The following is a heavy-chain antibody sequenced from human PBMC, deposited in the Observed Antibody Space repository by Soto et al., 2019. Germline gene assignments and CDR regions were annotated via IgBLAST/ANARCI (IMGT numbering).Heavy chain of an antibody. Sequence: QVQLQESGPGLVKPSETLSLTCTVSGGSMSTSAYYWSWIRQHPGKVLEWNGYIYYSGSTFYNPSLMSRVTISVDTSKHQFTLKMTSVTAADTAIYYCARHVSAVGRRGYFDFWGLGTLVTVSS. CDR2: IYYSGST. V-gene: IGHV4-31*03. D-gene: IGHD5-18*01. CDR1: GGSMSTSAYY. CDR3: ARHVSAVGRRGYFDF. J-gene: IGHJ4*02.